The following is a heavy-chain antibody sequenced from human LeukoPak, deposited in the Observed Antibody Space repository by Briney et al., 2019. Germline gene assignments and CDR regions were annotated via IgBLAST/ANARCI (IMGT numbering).Heavy chain of an antibody. CDR1: GGSFSGYY. CDR2: INHSGST. J-gene: IGHJ6*03. Sequence: SETLSLTCAVYGGSFSGYYWSWIRQPPGKGLEWIGEINHSGSTNYNPSLKSRVTISVDTSKNQFSLKLSSVTAADTAVYYCARVLYYYYMDVWGKGTTVTVSS. CDR3: ARVLYYYYMDV. V-gene: IGHV4-34*01.